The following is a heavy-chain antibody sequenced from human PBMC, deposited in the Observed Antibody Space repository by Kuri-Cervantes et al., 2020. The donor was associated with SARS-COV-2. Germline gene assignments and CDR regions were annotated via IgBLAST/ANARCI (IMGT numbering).Heavy chain of an antibody. CDR2: IIPIFGTA. CDR3: ARGIRAPLYSSGWYSN. D-gene: IGHD6-19*01. Sequence: SVKVSCKASGGTFSSYAISWVRQAPGRGLEWMGGIIPIFGTANYAQKFQGRVTITVDESTSTAYMELSSLRSEDTAVYYCARGIRAPLYSSGWYSNWGQGTLVTVSS. V-gene: IGHV1-69*13. CDR1: GGTFSSYA. J-gene: IGHJ4*02.